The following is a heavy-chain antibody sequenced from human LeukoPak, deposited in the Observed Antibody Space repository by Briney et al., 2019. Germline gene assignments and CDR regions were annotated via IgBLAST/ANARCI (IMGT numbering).Heavy chain of an antibody. CDR3: AKDGSYDFWSGYYTCFDY. Sequence: PGGSLRLSCAASGLTFSSYGMHWVRQAPGKGLEWVAVISYDGSNKYYADSVKGRFTISRDNSKNTLYLQMNSLRAEDTAVYYCAKDGSYDFWSGYYTCFDYWGQGTLVTVSS. D-gene: IGHD3-3*01. V-gene: IGHV3-30*18. CDR1: GLTFSSYG. J-gene: IGHJ4*02. CDR2: ISYDGSNK.